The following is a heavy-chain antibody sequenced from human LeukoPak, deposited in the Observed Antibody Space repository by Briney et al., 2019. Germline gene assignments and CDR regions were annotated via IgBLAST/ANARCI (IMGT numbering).Heavy chain of an antibody. CDR1: GFTFSLYH. CDR2: ISGSGGST. CDR3: AKDRRTLPTVTTD. J-gene: IGHJ4*02. D-gene: IGHD4-17*01. Sequence: DPGGSLRLSCAASGFTFSLYHMNWVRQAPGKGLEWVSAISGSGGSTYYADSVKGRFTISRDNSKNTLYLQMNSQIAEDTAVYYCAKDRRTLPTVTTDWGQGTLVTVSS. V-gene: IGHV3-23*01.